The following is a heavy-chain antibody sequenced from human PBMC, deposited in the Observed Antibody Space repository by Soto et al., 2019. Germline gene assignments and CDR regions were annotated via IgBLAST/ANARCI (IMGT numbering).Heavy chain of an antibody. CDR1: GDIFSDYW. Sequence: GESLKISCKGSGDIFSDYWITWVRQMPGKGLEWMGRIDPGDSNIDYSPSFQGHVTMSTDMSISTAYLQWSSLKASDTAMYYCARLVSSGYYYNYWGQGTLLNVSS. CDR3: ARLVSSGYYYNY. D-gene: IGHD3-22*01. J-gene: IGHJ4*02. V-gene: IGHV5-10-1*01. CDR2: IDPGDSNI.